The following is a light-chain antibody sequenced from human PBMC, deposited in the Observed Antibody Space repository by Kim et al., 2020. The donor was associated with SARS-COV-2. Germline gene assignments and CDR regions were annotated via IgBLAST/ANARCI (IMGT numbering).Light chain of an antibody. CDR3: QAWDSSTYVV. CDR1: KLGDKY. J-gene: IGLJ2*01. Sequence: SYELTQPPSVSVSPGQTASITCSGDKLGDKYACWYQQNPGQSPVLVIYQDSKRPSGIPERFSGSNSGNTATLTISGTQAMDEADYYCQAWDSSTYVVFGG. V-gene: IGLV3-1*01. CDR2: QDS.